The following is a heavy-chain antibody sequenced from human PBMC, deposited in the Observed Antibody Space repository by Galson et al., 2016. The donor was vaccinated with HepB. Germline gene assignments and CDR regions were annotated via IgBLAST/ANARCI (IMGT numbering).Heavy chain of an antibody. CDR2: ITWNSGSP. CDR3: VRGYCSGGSCYRGMDV. J-gene: IGHJ6*02. V-gene: IGHV3-20*04. D-gene: IGHD2-15*01. Sequence: SLRLSCAASGFTFDDYGMSWIRQAPGKGLEWVSGITWNSGSPGYADSVKGRFPISRDNAKNALYLQMNSLRAEDTALYYCVRGYCSGGSCYRGMDVWGQGTTVTVSS. CDR1: GFTFDDYG.